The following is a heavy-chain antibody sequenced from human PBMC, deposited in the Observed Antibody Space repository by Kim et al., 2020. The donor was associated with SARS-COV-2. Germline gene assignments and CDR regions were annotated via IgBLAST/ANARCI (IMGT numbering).Heavy chain of an antibody. V-gene: IGHV3-33*06. CDR1: GFTFSSYG. D-gene: IGHD2-8*02. CDR3: AKDRHRVEYGIGDP. J-gene: IGHJ5*02. Sequence: GGSLRLSCAASGFTFSSYGMHWVRQAPGKGLEWVAVIWYDGSNKYYADSVKGRFTISRDNSKNTLYLQMNSLRAEDTAVYYCAKDRHRVEYGIGDPWGQGTLVTVSS. CDR2: IWYDGSNK.